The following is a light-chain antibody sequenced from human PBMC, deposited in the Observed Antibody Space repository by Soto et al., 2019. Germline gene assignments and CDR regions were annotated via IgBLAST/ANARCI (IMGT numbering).Light chain of an antibody. CDR3: QAYDGRLSGWV. CDR1: SSNIGAGYY. CDR2: GNS. J-gene: IGLJ3*02. Sequence: QSVLTQPPSVSGAPGQRVTISCTGSSSNIGAGYYVHWYQQLPGTAPKLLIFGNSNRPSGVPDRFSGSKSGTSASLAITGLQAEDEADYYCQAYDGRLSGWVFGGGTKVTVL. V-gene: IGLV1-40*01.